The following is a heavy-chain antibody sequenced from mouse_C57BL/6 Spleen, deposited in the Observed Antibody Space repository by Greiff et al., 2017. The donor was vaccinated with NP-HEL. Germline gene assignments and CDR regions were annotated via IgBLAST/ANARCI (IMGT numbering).Heavy chain of an antibody. D-gene: IGHD1-1*01. CDR2: ISDGGSYT. J-gene: IGHJ4*01. Sequence: EVQRVESGGGLVKPGGSLKLSCAASGFTFSSYAMSWVRQTPEKRLEWVATISDGGSYTYYPDNVKGRFTISRDNAKNNLYLQMSHLKSEDTAMYYCARVITTVVTTGAMDYWGQGTSVTVSS. CDR3: ARVITTVVTTGAMDY. CDR1: GFTFSSYA. V-gene: IGHV5-4*01.